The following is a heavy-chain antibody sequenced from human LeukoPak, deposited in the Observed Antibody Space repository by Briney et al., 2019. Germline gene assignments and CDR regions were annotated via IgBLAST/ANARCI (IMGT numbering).Heavy chain of an antibody. Sequence: SETLSLTCTVSGYSISSGYYWGWIRQPPGKGLEWIGSIYYSGSTYYNPSLKSRVTISVDTSKNQFSLKLSSVTAADTAVYYCATNYYGSGSYYNGDAFDIWGQGTMVTVSS. CDR1: GYSISSGYY. V-gene: IGHV4-38-2*02. J-gene: IGHJ3*02. CDR3: ATNYYGSGSYYNGDAFDI. CDR2: IYYSGST. D-gene: IGHD3-10*01.